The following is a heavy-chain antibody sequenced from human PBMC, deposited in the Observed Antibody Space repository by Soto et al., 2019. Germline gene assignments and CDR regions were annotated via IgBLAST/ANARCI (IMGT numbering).Heavy chain of an antibody. CDR2: IIPISGTA. J-gene: IGHJ6*02. Sequence: QVQLVQSGAEVKKPGSSVKVSCKASGGTFSSYAISWVRQAPGQGLEWMGGIIPISGTANYAQKFQGRVTITADESTSTVYMELSSLRSEDTAVYYCARSQGSSTCLEIYYDDYYGVDVWGQGTTVTVSS. CDR1: GGTFSSYA. D-gene: IGHD2-2*01. V-gene: IGHV1-69*01. CDR3: ARSQGSSTCLEIYYDDYYGVDV.